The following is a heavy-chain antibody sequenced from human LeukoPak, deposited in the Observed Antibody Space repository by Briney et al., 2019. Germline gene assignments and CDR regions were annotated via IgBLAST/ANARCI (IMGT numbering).Heavy chain of an antibody. V-gene: IGHV1-24*01. J-gene: IGHJ4*02. Sequence: APVKVSCKVSGYTLTELSMHWVRQAPGKGLEWMGGFDPEDGETIYAQKFQGRVTMTEDTSTDTAYMELSSLRSEDTAVYYCARASNVDTAMEFDYWGQGTLVTVSS. CDR2: FDPEDGET. D-gene: IGHD5-18*01. CDR3: ARASNVDTAMEFDY. CDR1: GYTLTELS.